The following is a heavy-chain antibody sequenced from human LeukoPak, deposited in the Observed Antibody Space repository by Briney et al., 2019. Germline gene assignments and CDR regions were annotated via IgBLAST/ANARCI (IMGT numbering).Heavy chain of an antibody. CDR1: GGSFSGYY. Sequence: SETLSLTCAVYGGSFSGYYWSWIRQPPGKGLEWIGEINHSGSTNYNPSPKSRVTISVDTSKNQFSLKLSSVTAADTAVYYCARGPVPAAYRDYWGQGTLVTVSS. J-gene: IGHJ4*02. D-gene: IGHD2-2*01. CDR2: INHSGST. CDR3: ARGPVPAAYRDY. V-gene: IGHV4-34*01.